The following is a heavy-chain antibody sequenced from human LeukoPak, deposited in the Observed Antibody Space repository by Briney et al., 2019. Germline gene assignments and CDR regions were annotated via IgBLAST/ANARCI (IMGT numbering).Heavy chain of an antibody. CDR1: GYSFTSYW. CDR2: IYPDDSDT. V-gene: IGHV5-51*01. CDR3: ARGIQRGYDGFDV. Sequence: GESLKISCKGSGYSFTSYWIGWVRQIPGKGLEWMGFIYPDDSDTRYSPSFQGQVTISAAKSISTAYLQWSSLKASDTATYYCARGIQRGYDGFDVWGQGTMVTVSS. J-gene: IGHJ3*01. D-gene: IGHD5-18*01.